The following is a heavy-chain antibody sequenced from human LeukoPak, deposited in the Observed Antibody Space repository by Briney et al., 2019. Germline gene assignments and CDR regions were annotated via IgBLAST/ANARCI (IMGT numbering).Heavy chain of an antibody. CDR3: ASSAVHDAFDI. CDR1: GGSISSYY. V-gene: IGHV4-59*01. Sequence: MTSETLSLTCTVSGGSISSYYWSWIRQPPGKGLEWIGYIYYSGSTNYNPSLKSRVTISVDTSKNQFSLKLSSVTAADTAVYYCASSAVHDAFDIWGQGTMVTVSS. J-gene: IGHJ3*02. D-gene: IGHD3-10*01. CDR2: IYYSGST.